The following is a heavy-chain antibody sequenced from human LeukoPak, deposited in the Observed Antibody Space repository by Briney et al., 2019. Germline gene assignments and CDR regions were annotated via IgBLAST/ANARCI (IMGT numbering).Heavy chain of an antibody. CDR2: IYSGGST. J-gene: IGHJ1*01. D-gene: IGHD1-26*01. V-gene: IGHV3-53*01. Sequence: GGSLRLSCAASGFTVSHNYMTWVRQAPGKGLEWVSIIYSGGSTYYADSVKGRFTISRDNSKNTLYLQMNSLRAEYTAVYYCGILPGAGHWGRGTLATVS. CDR1: GFTVSHNY. CDR3: GILPGAGH.